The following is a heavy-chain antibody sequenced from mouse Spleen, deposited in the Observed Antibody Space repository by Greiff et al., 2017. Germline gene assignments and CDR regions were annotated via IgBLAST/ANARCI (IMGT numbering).Heavy chain of an antibody. CDR1: GYIFTDYY. CDR3: ARSRGNQDWFAY. J-gene: IGHJ3*01. Sequence: QVQLQQSGAELVKPGASVKISCKASGYIFTDYYINWVKKRPGQGLEWIGKIGPGSDSTYYNERFTGKATLTADKSSSTAYMQLSSLTSEDSAVYFCARSRGNQDWFAYWGQGTLVTVSA. V-gene: IGHV1-77*01. CDR2: IGPGSDST. D-gene: IGHD2-1*01.